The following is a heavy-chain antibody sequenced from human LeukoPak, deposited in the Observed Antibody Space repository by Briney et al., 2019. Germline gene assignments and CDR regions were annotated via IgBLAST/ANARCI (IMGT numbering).Heavy chain of an antibody. CDR3: ARAAPYYYDSSGYSAFDS. J-gene: IGHJ3*02. V-gene: IGHV3-48*02. D-gene: IGHD3-22*01. CDR2: ISSTSSTI. Sequence: PGRSLRLSCAASGFTFSSAWMHWVRQAPGKGLEWVSYISSTSSTIYYADSVKGRFTISRDNAKNSLYLQMNSLRDEDTAVYYCARAAPYYYDSSGYSAFDSWGQGTMVTVSA. CDR1: GFTFSSAW.